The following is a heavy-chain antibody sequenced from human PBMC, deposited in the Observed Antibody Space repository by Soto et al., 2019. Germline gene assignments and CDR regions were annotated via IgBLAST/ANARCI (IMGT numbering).Heavy chain of an antibody. CDR3: AKVGLHLMAIPRGGFDP. V-gene: IGHV3-23*01. J-gene: IGHJ5*02. Sequence: EVQLLESGGGLVQPGGSLRLSCAASGFTFSSYAMSWVRQAPGKGLEWVSAISGSGGSTYYADSVKGRFTISRDNSKNTLYLQMNSLRAEDTAVYYCAKVGLHLMAIPRGGFDPWGQGTLVTVSS. CDR1: GFTFSSYA. D-gene: IGHD5-18*01. CDR2: ISGSGGST.